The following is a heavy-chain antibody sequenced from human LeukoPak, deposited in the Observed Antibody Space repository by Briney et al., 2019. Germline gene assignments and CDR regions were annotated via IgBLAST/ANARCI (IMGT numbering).Heavy chain of an antibody. CDR1: GFTFSSDI. J-gene: IGHJ3*02. V-gene: IGHV3-21*01. Sequence: GGSLRLSCAASGFTFSSDIMNWVRQAPGKGLEWVSSISSSSSYIYYADSVKGRFTISRDNAKNSLYLQMNSLRAEDTAVYYCARDTGDYVLGSPPGDIWGQGTMVTVSS. CDR2: ISSSSSYI. D-gene: IGHD4-17*01. CDR3: ARDTGDYVLGSPPGDI.